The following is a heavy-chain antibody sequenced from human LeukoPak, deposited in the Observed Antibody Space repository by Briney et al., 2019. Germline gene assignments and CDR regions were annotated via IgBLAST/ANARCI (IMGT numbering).Heavy chain of an antibody. D-gene: IGHD3-10*02. CDR1: GITFSNYG. CDR3: AELGITMIGGV. CDR2: ISSSGSTI. J-gene: IGHJ6*04. Sequence: GALRLSCAASGITFSNYGMSWVRQAPGKGLEWVSYISSSGSTIYYADSVKGRFTISRDNAKNSLYLQMNSLRAEDTAVYYCAELGITMIGGVWGKGTTVTIAS. V-gene: IGHV3-48*04.